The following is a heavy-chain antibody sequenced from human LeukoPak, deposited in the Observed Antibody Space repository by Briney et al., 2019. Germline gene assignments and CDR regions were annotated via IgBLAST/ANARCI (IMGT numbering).Heavy chain of an antibody. CDR1: GDSISSYY. Sequence: SETLSLTCTVSGDSISSYYWSWIRQPPGKGLEWIGYTYDSGSTNYNPSLKSRVTISVDTSKNQFSLKLSSVTAADTAVYYCARGVAYYDSSGYYYLGVGYFDYWGQGTLVTVSS. V-gene: IGHV4-59*01. CDR3: ARGVAYYDSSGYYYLGVGYFDY. CDR2: TYDSGST. D-gene: IGHD3-22*01. J-gene: IGHJ4*02.